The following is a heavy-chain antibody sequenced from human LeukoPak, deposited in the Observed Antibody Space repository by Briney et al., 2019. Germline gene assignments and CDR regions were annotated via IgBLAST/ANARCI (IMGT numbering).Heavy chain of an antibody. Sequence: SETLSLTCTVSGNSVRSSSFYWGWIRQPPGKGLEWIGSIYYSGSAYYNPSLRSRVTISGDASRNQFSLRPSSVTAADTAVYYCVSTLRFLPYRRFDYWGQGTLVTVSS. CDR3: VSTLRFLPYRRFDY. V-gene: IGHV4-39*01. D-gene: IGHD3-3*01. CDR2: IYYSGSA. J-gene: IGHJ4*02. CDR1: GNSVRSSSFY.